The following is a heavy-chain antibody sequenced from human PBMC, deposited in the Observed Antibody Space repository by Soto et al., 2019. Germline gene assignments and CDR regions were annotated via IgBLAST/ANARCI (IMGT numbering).Heavy chain of an antibody. CDR1: GGTFSSYA. CDR3: ARALDNHYDSSGYYYSFFDD. V-gene: IGHV1-69*01. D-gene: IGHD3-22*01. Sequence: QVQLVQSGAEVKKPGSSVKVSCKASGGTFSSYAISWVRQAPGQGLEWMGGIIPIFGTANYAQKFQGRVTITADESTSTAYMELSSLRSEDTAVYYCARALDNHYDSSGYYYSFFDDWGQGTLVTVSS. J-gene: IGHJ4*02. CDR2: IIPIFGTA.